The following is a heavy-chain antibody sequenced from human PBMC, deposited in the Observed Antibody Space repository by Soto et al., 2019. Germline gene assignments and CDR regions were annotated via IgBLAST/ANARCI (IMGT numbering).Heavy chain of an antibody. CDR2: ISAYNGNT. D-gene: IGHD3-3*01. Sequence: QVQLVQSGAEVKKPGASVKVSCKASGYTFTSYGISWVRQAPGQGLEWMGWISAYNGNTNYAQKLQGRVTMTTDTSTSTAYMELRSLRSDDTAVYYCARGLVRTIFDISPRSAAFDIWGQGTMVTVSS. J-gene: IGHJ3*02. CDR3: ARGLVRTIFDISPRSAAFDI. CDR1: GYTFTSYG. V-gene: IGHV1-18*01.